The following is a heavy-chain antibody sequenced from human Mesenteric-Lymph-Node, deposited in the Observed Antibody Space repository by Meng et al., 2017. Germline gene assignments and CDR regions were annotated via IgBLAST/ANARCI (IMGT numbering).Heavy chain of an antibody. CDR2: IYYSGST. CDR3: ARATLPFWSGYYTGSVRGRLFHDY. J-gene: IGHJ4*02. D-gene: IGHD3-3*01. Sequence: SETLSLTCTVSGGSISSYYWSWIRQPPGKGLEWMGYIYYSGSTNYNPSLKSRVTISVDTSKNQFSLKLSSVTAADTAVYYCARATLPFWSGYYTGSVRGRLFHDYWGQGTLVTVSS. V-gene: IGHV4-59*01. CDR1: GGSISSYY.